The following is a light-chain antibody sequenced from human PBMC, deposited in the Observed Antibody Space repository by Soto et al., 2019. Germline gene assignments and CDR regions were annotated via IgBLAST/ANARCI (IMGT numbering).Light chain of an antibody. CDR2: DVS. V-gene: IGLV2-14*01. J-gene: IGLJ2*01. Sequence: QSVLTQPASVSGSPGQSITISCTGTSSDIGAYNYVSWYQQHPGKAPKLMIYDVSNRPSGVSNRFSGSKSGHTASLTISGLQAEDEGDYYCSSYTSSSTVVFGGGTKLTVL. CDR3: SSYTSSSTVV. CDR1: SSDIGAYNY.